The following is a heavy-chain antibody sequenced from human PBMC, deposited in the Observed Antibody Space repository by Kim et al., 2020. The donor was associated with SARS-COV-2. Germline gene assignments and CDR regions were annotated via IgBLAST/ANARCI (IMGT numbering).Heavy chain of an antibody. J-gene: IGHJ3*02. CDR3: ARGRSGAKKIAFDI. CDR1: GGSFSGYY. CDR2: INHSGST. V-gene: IGHV4-34*01. Sequence: SETLSLTCAVYGGSFSGYYWSWIRQPPGKGLEWIGEINHSGSTNYNPSLKSRVTISVDTSKNQFPLKLSSVTAADTAVYYCARGRSGAKKIAFDIWGQGTRVTVSS. D-gene: IGHD6-25*01.